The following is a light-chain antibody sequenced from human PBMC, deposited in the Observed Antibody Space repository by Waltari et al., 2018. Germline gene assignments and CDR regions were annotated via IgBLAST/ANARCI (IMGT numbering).Light chain of an antibody. V-gene: IGKV3-20*01. Sequence: IVLTQSPGTLSLSPGVRATLSCRARQSVSRSFAWYQTKPGQAPKPLIYGAPTRATGIPDMFTGSVSGTDFSLTISSLEPEDFAIYFCQHYVRLPATFGQGTKVEIK. CDR3: QHYVRLPAT. CDR2: GAP. J-gene: IGKJ1*01. CDR1: QSVSRS.